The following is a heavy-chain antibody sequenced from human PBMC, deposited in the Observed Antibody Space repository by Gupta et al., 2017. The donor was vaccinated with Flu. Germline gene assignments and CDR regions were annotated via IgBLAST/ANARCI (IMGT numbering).Heavy chain of an antibody. CDR1: GGNFSSYA. Sequence: HVQLVQSGAAVKKPGSSVQVSCKASGGNFSSYAISWVRQAPGQGLEWMGGIIPIFGTANYAQKFQGRVTITADKSTSTAYMELSSLRSEDTAVYYCAKTLTQQHRMVWFDPWGQGTLVTVSS. CDR2: IIPIFGTA. D-gene: IGHD6-13*01. J-gene: IGHJ5*02. V-gene: IGHV1-69*06. CDR3: AKTLTQQHRMVWFDP.